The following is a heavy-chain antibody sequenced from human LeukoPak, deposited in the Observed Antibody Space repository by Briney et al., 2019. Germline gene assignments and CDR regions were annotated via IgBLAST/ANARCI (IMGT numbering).Heavy chain of an antibody. V-gene: IGHV3-11*04. D-gene: IGHD6-13*01. CDR2: ISDSGSTI. Sequence: GGSLRLSCAASGFTFSDYYMSWIRQAPGKGLEWVSYISDSGSTIYYADSVKGRFTISRDNAKNSLYLQMNSLRTEDTAVYYCAKGAAAGQPARDNWFDPWGQGTLVTVSS. CDR1: GFTFSDYY. J-gene: IGHJ5*02. CDR3: AKGAAAGQPARDNWFDP.